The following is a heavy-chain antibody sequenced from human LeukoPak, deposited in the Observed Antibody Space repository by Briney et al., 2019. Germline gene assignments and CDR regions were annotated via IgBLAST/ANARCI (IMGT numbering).Heavy chain of an antibody. V-gene: IGHV1-2*02. CDR2: INPNNGGT. D-gene: IGHD6-6*01. J-gene: IGHJ4*02. CDR3: ASGQRAGAAQSPGY. CDR1: GYTFTDSY. Sequence: ASVKVSCKASGYTFTDSYMHWVRQAPGQGLEWMGWINPNNGGTKYAQNFQGRVSMTRDTSISTAYMELSSLISDDTAVYYCASGQRAGAAQSPGYWGQGTLVTVSS.